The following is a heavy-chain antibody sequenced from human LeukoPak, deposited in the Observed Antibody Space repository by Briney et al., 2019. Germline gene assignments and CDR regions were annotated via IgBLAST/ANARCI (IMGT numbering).Heavy chain of an antibody. D-gene: IGHD6-19*01. V-gene: IGHV3-23*01. CDR3: AKDQYSSGWYKWDWDWDY. J-gene: IGHJ4*02. CDR2: ISGSGCST. Sequence: GGSLRLFCGVSGFSFSSYAMSWVRQAPGKGWGGVSAISGSGCSTYYADSVKGRFTISRDNSKNTLYLQMTSLKAEDTAVYYCAKDQYSSGWYKWDWDWDYWGQGTLVTFSS. CDR1: GFSFSSYA.